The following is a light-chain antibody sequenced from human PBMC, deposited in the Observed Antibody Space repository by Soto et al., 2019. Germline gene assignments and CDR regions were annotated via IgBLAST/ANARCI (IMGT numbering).Light chain of an antibody. CDR1: SSDVVAYNY. J-gene: IGLJ1*01. CDR2: EVS. CDR3: SSFTSRSTFNYV. Sequence: QSALTQPASVSGSPGQSITISCTGTSSDVVAYNYVSWYQQYPGTAPKVMIYEVSSRPSGVSHRFSGSKSGNTASLTISGLQPEDEADYYCSSFTSRSTFNYVFGTGTKVTVL. V-gene: IGLV2-14*01.